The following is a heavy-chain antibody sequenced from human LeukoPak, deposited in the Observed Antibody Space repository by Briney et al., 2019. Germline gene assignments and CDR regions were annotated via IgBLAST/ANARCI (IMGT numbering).Heavy chain of an antibody. Sequence: SETLSLTCTVSGGSISSGGYYWSWIRQHPGKGLEWIGYIYYSGSTYYNPSLKSRVTISVDTSKNQFSLKLSSVTAADTAVYYCARESYDILTGYVNYGMDVWGQGTTVTVS. CDR2: IYYSGST. D-gene: IGHD3-9*01. V-gene: IGHV4-31*03. J-gene: IGHJ6*02. CDR3: ARESYDILTGYVNYGMDV. CDR1: GGSISSGGYY.